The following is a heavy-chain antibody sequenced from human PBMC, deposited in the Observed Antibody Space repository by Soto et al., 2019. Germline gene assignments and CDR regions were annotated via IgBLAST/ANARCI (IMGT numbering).Heavy chain of an antibody. D-gene: IGHD4-17*01. CDR2: IIPNFGTA. J-gene: IGHJ6*02. CDR3: ARWTTVDYSMEV. V-gene: IGHV1-69*13. Sequence: GASVKVSCKTSGGTFSSYAISWVRQAPGQGLEWMGGIIPNFGTANYAQKFQGRVTITADPSTSTAYMEVTSPSPEDTAMSYFARWTTVDYSMEVWGQGATVTVSS. CDR1: GGTFSSYA.